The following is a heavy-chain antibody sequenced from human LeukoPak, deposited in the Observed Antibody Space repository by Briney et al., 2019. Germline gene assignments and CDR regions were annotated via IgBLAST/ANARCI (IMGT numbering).Heavy chain of an antibody. CDR2: IYHSWNT. CDR1: GDSINSSNYF. CDR3: ARQLYSSATV. V-gene: IGHV4-39*01. Sequence: SETLSLTCTVSGDSINSSNYFWGWIRQPPGKGLEWVGNIYHSWNTFYNPSLKSRVTISADTSKNQFSLKLTFVTVADTAVYYCARQLYSSATVWGQGTTVIVSS. J-gene: IGHJ6*02. D-gene: IGHD6-25*01.